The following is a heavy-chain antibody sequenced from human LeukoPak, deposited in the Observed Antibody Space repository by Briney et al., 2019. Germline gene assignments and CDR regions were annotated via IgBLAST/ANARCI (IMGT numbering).Heavy chain of an antibody. J-gene: IGHJ4*02. Sequence: GGSLRLSCAASRFSLSTYVMSWVPEAPGRGLECVSAIRERGGFTYYADSVKGRFTISRDNSKSTLYLQRNSLRAEDTAVYYCAKGASFEPRLYDYWGQGSLVTVSS. V-gene: IGHV3-23*01. CDR1: RFSLSTYV. CDR3: AKGASFEPRLYDY. D-gene: IGHD1-14*01. CDR2: IRERGGFT.